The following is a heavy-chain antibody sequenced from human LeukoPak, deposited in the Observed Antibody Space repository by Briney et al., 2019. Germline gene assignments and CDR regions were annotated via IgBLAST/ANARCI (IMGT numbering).Heavy chain of an antibody. CDR1: GDSINSLDL. CDR3: AGLVGRYSSGLYYYYFDY. D-gene: IGHD3-22*01. Sequence: SETLSLTCTVSGDSINSLDLWSWVRQPPGKGLEWIGEMYLSGTTHPNPSVKSRVTISIDKSKNQFFLNLSSVTAADTAVYYCAGLVGRYSSGLYYYYFDYWGQGTLVTVSS. CDR2: MYLSGTT. J-gene: IGHJ4*02. V-gene: IGHV4-4*02.